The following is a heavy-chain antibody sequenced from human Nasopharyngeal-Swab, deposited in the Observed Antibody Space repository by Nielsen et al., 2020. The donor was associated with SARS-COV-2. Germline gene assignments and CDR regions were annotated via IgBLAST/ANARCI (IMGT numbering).Heavy chain of an antibody. CDR1: GFTFSSYT. J-gene: IGHJ4*02. D-gene: IGHD5-18*01. CDR2: IGGSTGNT. CDR3: AKRYADTYGYPANFFDS. Sequence: GESLKISCAASGFTFSSYTMNRVRQAPGKGREWVSTIGGSTGNTYYAASVKGRFTISRDNSKSTLYLQMNSLSAEDTAVYYCAKRYADTYGYPANFFDSWGPGTLVTVSS. V-gene: IGHV3-23*01.